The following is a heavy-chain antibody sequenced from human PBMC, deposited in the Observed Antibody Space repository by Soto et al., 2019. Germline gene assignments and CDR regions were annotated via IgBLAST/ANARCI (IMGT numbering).Heavy chain of an antibody. CDR3: ARDLKDYGGSGGMDV. V-gene: IGHV1-3*01. J-gene: IGHJ6*02. Sequence: ASVKVSCKASGYTFTSYAMHWVRQAPGQRLEWMGWINAGNGNTKYSQKFQGRVTITRDTSASTAYMEPSSLRSEDTAVYYCARDLKDYGGSGGMDVWGQGTTVTVSS. CDR2: INAGNGNT. CDR1: GYTFTSYA. D-gene: IGHD4-17*01.